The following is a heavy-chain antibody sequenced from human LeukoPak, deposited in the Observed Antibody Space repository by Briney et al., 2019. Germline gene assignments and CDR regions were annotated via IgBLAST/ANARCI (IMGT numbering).Heavy chain of an antibody. V-gene: IGHV3-74*01. D-gene: IGHD1-26*01. CDR2: INGDESST. Sequence: GGSLRLSCAASAFTFNTYWMHWVRQVPGRGLEWVSRINGDESSTNYADSVKGRFTISRDNAKDTLNLHMNSLTAEDTAVYYCARGAKWAYYFDYWGQGTLATVSS. CDR1: AFTFNTYW. CDR3: ARGAKWAYYFDY. J-gene: IGHJ4*02.